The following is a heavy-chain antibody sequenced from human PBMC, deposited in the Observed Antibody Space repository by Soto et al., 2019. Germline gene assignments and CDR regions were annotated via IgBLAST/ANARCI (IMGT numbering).Heavy chain of an antibody. CDR3: AKDSIAAFDY. CDR1: GFTFSSYG. Sequence: PGGSLRLSCAASGFTFSSYGMHWVRQAPGKGLEWVAVISYDGSNKYYADSVKGRFTISRDNSKNTLYLQMNSLRAEDTAVYYCAKDSIAAFDYWGRGTMVTVYS. V-gene: IGHV3-30*18. CDR2: ISYDGSNK. J-gene: IGHJ4*02. D-gene: IGHD6-6*01.